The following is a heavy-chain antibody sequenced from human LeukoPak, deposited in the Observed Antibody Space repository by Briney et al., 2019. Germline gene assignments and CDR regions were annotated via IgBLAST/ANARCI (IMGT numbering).Heavy chain of an antibody. CDR3: AKALRYNWNGRYYYYGMDV. CDR2: ISYDGSNK. J-gene: IGHJ6*04. V-gene: IGHV3-30*18. Sequence: PGGSLRLSRAASGFTFSSYGMHWVRQAPGKGLEWVAVISYDGSNKYYADSVKGRFTISRDNSKNTLYLQMNSLRAEDTAVYYCAKALRYNWNGRYYYYGMDVWGKGTTVTVSS. CDR1: GFTFSSYG. D-gene: IGHD1-1*01.